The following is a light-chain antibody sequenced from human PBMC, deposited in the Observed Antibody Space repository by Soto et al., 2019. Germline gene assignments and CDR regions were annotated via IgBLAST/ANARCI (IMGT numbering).Light chain of an antibody. J-gene: IGKJ2*03. V-gene: IGKV3-15*01. CDR1: QSIHTS. CDR2: GAS. Sequence: VLTNSPATRSRPPWEAASLAWRSSQSIHTSLAWYQQKNGQTPRLLIYGASTRAAGIPARFSGSGSGTDFTLTISSLQSEDFAVCYCQQYNNGPPFSFGPGTKVEI. CDR3: QQYNNGPPFS.